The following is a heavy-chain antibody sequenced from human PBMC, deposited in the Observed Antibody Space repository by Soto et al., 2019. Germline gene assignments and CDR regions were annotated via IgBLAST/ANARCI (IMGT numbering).Heavy chain of an antibody. CDR1: GGSISSGSYY. J-gene: IGHJ6*02. D-gene: IGHD3-10*01. CDR3: ATRTDYYYGSGSLGGMDV. Sequence: QVQLQESGPGLVKPSQTLSLTCTVSGGSISSGSYYWSWIRQLPGKGLEWIGYIYYSGSTYYNPSLKSRVTISVDTSKNQCSLKLNPVTAADTAVYYCATRTDYYYGSGSLGGMDVWGQGTTVTVSS. CDR2: IYYSGST. V-gene: IGHV4-31*03.